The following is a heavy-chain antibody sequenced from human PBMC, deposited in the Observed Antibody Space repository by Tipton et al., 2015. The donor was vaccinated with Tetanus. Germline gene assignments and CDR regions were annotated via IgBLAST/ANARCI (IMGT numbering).Heavy chain of an antibody. CDR2: IHPSGGST. V-gene: IGHV1-46*01. CDR3: ARDRGGNYYVEIVD. CDR1: GYTFTSYY. J-gene: IGHJ4*02. Sequence: QVQLVQSGAEVKKPGASVKVSCKASGYTFTSYYMHWVRQAPGQGLEWMGIIHPSGGSTSYAQKFQGRVTMTRDTPTSTVYMELSSRGSGDTAVYYCARDRGGNYYVEIVDWGQGTLVTVSS. D-gene: IGHD3-10*02.